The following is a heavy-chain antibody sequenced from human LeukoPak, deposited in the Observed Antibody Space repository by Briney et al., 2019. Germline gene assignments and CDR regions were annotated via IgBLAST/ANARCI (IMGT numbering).Heavy chain of an antibody. CDR1: GFTFSNFW. D-gene: IGHD6-6*01. Sequence: GGSLRLSCAASGFTFSNFWMHWVRQAPGKGLVWVSRINTDGTNTNYADSVKGRLTISRDNAKNTLYLQVNNLRAEDTAVYYCARGPNSNWSGLDFWGQGTLLTVSS. J-gene: IGHJ4*02. CDR3: ARGPNSNWSGLDF. V-gene: IGHV3-74*01. CDR2: INTDGTNT.